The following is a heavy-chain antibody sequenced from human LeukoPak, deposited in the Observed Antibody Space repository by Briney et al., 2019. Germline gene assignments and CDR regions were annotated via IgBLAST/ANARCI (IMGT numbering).Heavy chain of an antibody. CDR1: GFTFSSYG. J-gene: IGHJ4*02. CDR3: ARDKDYYDSSGYYDY. D-gene: IGHD3-22*01. Sequence: PGGSLRLSCAASGFTFSSYGMHWVRQAAGKGLEGVAVIWYDGSNKYYADSVQGRFTISRDNSKNTLYLQMNSLRAEDTAVYYCARDKDYYDSSGYYDYWGQGTLVTVSS. V-gene: IGHV3-33*01. CDR2: IWYDGSNK.